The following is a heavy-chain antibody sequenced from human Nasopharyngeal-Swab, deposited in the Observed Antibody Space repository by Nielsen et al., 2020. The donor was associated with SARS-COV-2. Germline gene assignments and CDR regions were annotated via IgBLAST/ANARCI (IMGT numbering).Heavy chain of an antibody. CDR1: GFTFNSYC. D-gene: IGHD4-17*01. J-gene: IGHJ3*02. Sequence: GESLKISCAASGFTFNSYCLHWVRQAPGQGLEWVAVIWYDGSNKYYADSVKGRFTISRDNSKNTLYLQMNSLRAEDTAVYYCARVKDPYGAFDIWGQGTMVTVSS. CDR2: IWYDGSNK. V-gene: IGHV3-33*01. CDR3: ARVKDPYGAFDI.